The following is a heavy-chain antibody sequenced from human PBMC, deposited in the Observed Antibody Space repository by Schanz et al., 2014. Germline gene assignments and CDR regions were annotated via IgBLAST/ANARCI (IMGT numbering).Heavy chain of an antibody. V-gene: IGHV4-31*03. CDR2: IYDGGST. J-gene: IGHJ4*02. D-gene: IGHD2-15*01. CDR1: GGSISSGGYY. Sequence: QVQLQESGPGLVKPSQTLSLTCTVSGGSISSGGYYWSWIRQHPGKGLEWIGYIYDGGSTYYNPSIKRRVTISVDTSKTQFALRLSSVTAADTAVYYCARAGRWPDYWGQGTLVTVSS. CDR3: ARAGRWPDY.